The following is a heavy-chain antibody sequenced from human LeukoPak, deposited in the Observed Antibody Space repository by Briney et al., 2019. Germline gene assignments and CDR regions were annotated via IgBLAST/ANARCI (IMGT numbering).Heavy chain of an antibody. J-gene: IGHJ4*02. CDR2: ISSSGSTI. D-gene: IGHD6-13*01. V-gene: IGHV3-11*01. Sequence: GGSLRLSCAPSGFTFSDYYMSWIRQAPGKGLEWVSYISSSGSTIYYADSVKGRFTISRDNSKNTLYLQMNSLRAEDTAVYYCAKVGRSWAFDYWGQGTLVTVSS. CDR3: AKVGRSWAFDY. CDR1: GFTFSDYY.